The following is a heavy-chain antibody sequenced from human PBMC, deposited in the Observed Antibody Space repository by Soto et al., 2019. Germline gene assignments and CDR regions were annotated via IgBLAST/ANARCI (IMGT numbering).Heavy chain of an antibody. J-gene: IGHJ4*02. CDR2: ISGSGGST. CDR1: GFTFSSYA. D-gene: IGHD3-3*01. V-gene: IGHV3-23*01. CDR3: AKTRLPGIVLRFLEWLFDY. Sequence: GGSLRLSCAASGFTFSSYAMSWVRQAPGKGLEWVSAISGSGGSTYYADSVKGRFTISRDNSKNTLYLQMNSLRAEDTAVYYCAKTRLPGIVLRFLEWLFDYWGQGTLVTVSS.